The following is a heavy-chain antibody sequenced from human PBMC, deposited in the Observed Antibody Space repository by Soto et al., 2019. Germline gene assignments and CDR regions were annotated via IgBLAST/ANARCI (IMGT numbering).Heavy chain of an antibody. CDR3: ARERATRFQHYGLDV. CDR2: ISDDASNK. J-gene: IGHJ6*02. V-gene: IGHV3-33*01. CDR1: GFTFSSYG. D-gene: IGHD1-1*01. Sequence: GGSLRLSCAASGFTFSSYGIHWVRQAPDKGLEWVAVISDDASNKYYADSVKGRFTISRDNSKNTLYLQMNSLRAEDTAVYYCARERATRFQHYGLDVWGQGTTVTVSS.